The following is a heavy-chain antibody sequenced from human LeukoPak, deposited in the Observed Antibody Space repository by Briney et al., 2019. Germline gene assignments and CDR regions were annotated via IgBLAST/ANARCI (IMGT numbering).Heavy chain of an antibody. CDR2: ISSSSNYI. D-gene: IGHD5-24*01. V-gene: IGHV3-21*01. CDR1: GFTFSSYS. J-gene: IGHJ4*02. Sequence: GGSLRLSCAASGFTFSSYSMNWVRQAPGKGLEWVSSISSSSNYIYYTDSLKGRFTISRDNAKNSLSLQMNNLRAEDTAVYYCAREGRWLQMRYFDYWGQGTLVTVSS. CDR3: AREGRWLQMRYFDY.